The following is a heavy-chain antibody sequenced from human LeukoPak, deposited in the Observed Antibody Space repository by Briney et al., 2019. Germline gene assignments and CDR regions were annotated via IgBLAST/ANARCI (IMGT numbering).Heavy chain of an antibody. J-gene: IGHJ4*02. D-gene: IGHD1-26*01. Sequence: PSETLSLTCTVSGGSISSYYWSWNRQPTGKGLGWIGYIYSSGSTIYKPSLKGRVTISVDTSKNQFSLKLSSVTAADTAVYYCARDRTRFALSRSYYPEHFDYWGQGTLVTVSS. CDR3: ARDRTRFALSRSYYPEHFDY. CDR2: IYSSGST. CDR1: GGSISSYY. V-gene: IGHV4-59*01.